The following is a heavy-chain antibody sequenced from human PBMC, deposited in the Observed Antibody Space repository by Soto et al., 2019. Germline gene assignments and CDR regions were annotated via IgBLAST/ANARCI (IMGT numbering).Heavy chain of an antibody. D-gene: IGHD2-8*01. J-gene: IGHJ4*02. Sequence: LSLTFTVSFPSISIYYGSLIRQPPGKGLEWIANIHYSGTTNYNPSLASRVTLSVDTSKNQFSLKMTSVTAADRAMYFCARYNSYAIDYWGRGTLVTVSS. CDR1: FPSISIYY. CDR3: ARYNSYAIDY. V-gene: IGHV4-59*01. CDR2: IHYSGTT.